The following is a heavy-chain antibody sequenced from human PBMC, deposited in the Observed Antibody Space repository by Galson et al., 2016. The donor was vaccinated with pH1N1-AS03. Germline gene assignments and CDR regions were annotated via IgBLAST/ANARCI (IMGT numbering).Heavy chain of an antibody. CDR1: GFSFSSYA. J-gene: IGHJ4*02. CDR3: AKGLVDNYAGYFEY. CDR2: IDNGAFNT. Sequence: SLRLSCAASGFSFSSYAMGWVRQTPGRGLECLSTIDNGAFNTYYKDSLEGRFTISRDNSKNTLYLHMNSLRADDTALYYCAKGLVDNYAGYFEYGGQGILVTVSS. D-gene: IGHD4-23*01. V-gene: IGHV3-23*05.